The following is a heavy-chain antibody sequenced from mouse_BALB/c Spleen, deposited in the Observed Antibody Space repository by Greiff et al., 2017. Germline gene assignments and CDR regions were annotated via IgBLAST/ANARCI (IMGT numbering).Heavy chain of an antibody. J-gene: IGHJ2*01. CDR3: ATWYFDY. V-gene: IGHV1-18*01. CDR2: INPNNGGT. CDR1: GYTFTDYN. Sequence: EVHLVESGPELVKPGASVKIPCKASGYTFTDYNMDWVKQSHGKSLEWIGDINPNNGGTIYNQKFKGKATLTVDKSSSTAYMELRSLTSEDTAVYYCATWYFDYWGQGTTLTVSS.